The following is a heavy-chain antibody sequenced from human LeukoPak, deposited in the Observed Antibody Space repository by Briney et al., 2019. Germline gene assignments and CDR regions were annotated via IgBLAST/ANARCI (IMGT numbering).Heavy chain of an antibody. CDR2: VCSSSSTI. J-gene: IGHJ4*02. CDR1: GFTFSSYS. Sequence: PGGSLRLSCAASGFTFSSYSMNWVRQAPGKGLEWVSYVCSSSSTIYYADSVKGRFTISRDNAKNSLYLQMNSLRAEDTAVYYCAKDLVWPGIAAAGPGEDYFDYWGQGTLVTVSS. CDR3: AKDLVWPGIAAAGPGEDYFDY. V-gene: IGHV3-48*01. D-gene: IGHD6-13*01.